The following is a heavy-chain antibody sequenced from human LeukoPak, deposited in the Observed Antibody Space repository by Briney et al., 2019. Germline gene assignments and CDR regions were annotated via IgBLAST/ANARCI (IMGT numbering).Heavy chain of an antibody. Sequence: PGGSLRLSCAASGFTFSRYWMSWVRQAPGKGLEWVANIKEDGSEKYYVDSVKGRFTISRDNAKSSLYLQMNSLRAEDTAVYYCAGDSSGYYWAYWGQGTRVTVSS. CDR1: GFTFSRYW. J-gene: IGHJ4*02. D-gene: IGHD3-22*01. V-gene: IGHV3-7*01. CDR2: IKEDGSEK. CDR3: AGDSSGYYWAY.